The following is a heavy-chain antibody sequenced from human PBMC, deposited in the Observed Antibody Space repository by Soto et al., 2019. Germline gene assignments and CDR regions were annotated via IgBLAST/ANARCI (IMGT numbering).Heavy chain of an antibody. V-gene: IGHV3-15*01. CDR3: TAISNYGASNYWYFDL. J-gene: IGHJ2*01. CDR2: IKSKDDGGAT. CDR1: GSTFSGAW. D-gene: IGHD4-17*01. Sequence: GGSLRLSCAGSGSTFSGAWMSWVRQTPGKGLEWLGRIKSKDDGGATDYAAPVKGRFTISRDDSNNTVYLQMNSLKIEDTAVYFCTAISNYGASNYWYFDLWGLGTLVTVSS.